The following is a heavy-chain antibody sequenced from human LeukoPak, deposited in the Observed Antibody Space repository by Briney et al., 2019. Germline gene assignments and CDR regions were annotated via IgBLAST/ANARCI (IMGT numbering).Heavy chain of an antibody. CDR2: ISGSGGST. D-gene: IGHD1-7*01. Sequence: GGSLRLSCAASGFTFSSYAMSWVRQAPGKGLEWVSDISGSGGSTYYADSVKGRFTISRDNSENTLYLQMNSLRAEDTAVYYCAKTYELELPSYYYYYYMDVWGKGTTVTVSS. CDR1: GFTFSSYA. CDR3: AKTYELELPSYYYYYYMDV. J-gene: IGHJ6*03. V-gene: IGHV3-23*01.